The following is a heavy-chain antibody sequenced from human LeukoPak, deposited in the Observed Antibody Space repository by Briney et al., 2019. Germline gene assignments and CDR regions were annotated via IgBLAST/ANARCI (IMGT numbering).Heavy chain of an antibody. J-gene: IGHJ4*02. CDR3: TRDLTISGPIGY. D-gene: IGHD3-9*01. CDR1: GYTFTDYA. Sequence: ASVKVSRKASGYTFTDYAIHWVRQAPGQGLEWVGRIDPHSGGTNYAQKFQGRVTLTRDASIGTAYMELRRLRSDDTAFYYCTRDLTISGPIGYWGQETLVTVSS. CDR2: IDPHSGGT. V-gene: IGHV1-2*06.